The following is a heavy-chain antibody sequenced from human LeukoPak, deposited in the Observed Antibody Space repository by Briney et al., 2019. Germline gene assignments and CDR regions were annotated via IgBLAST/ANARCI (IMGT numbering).Heavy chain of an antibody. CDR3: ASRFSGRTGWNF. V-gene: IGHV4-39*01. CDR2: IYYSGSS. D-gene: IGHD2-15*01. CDR1: GDSISNSNYY. Sequence: SETLSLTCTVSGDSISNSNYYWGWIRQPPWKGLEWIGTIYYSGSSYYNPSLKSRVTISVDTSKNQFSLKLSSVTAADTAVYYCASRFSGRTGWNFWGQGTLVTVSS. J-gene: IGHJ4*02.